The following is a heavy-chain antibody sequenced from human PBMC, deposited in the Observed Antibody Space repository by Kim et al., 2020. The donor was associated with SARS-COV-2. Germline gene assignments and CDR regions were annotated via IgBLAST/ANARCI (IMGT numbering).Heavy chain of an antibody. CDR2: IYYSAST. J-gene: IGHJ4*02. Sequence: SETLSLTCTVSGDSITNNGYYWSWIRQHPGEGLEYIGYIYYSASTDYNPYLKDRVTISVATSKNQFSLDLSSVTAADTAVYYCARRSGSYWSDFWGQGTL. D-gene: IGHD1-26*01. V-gene: IGHV4-31*03. CDR1: GDSITNNGYY. CDR3: ARRSGSYWSDF.